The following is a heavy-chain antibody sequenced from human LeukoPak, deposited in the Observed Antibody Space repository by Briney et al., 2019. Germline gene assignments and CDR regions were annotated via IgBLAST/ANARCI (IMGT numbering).Heavy chain of an antibody. CDR1: GFTFSSYA. Sequence: GGSLRLSCAASGFTFSSYAMSWVRQAPGKGLKWVSAISGSGGSTYYADSVKGRFTISRDNSKNTLYLQMNSLRAEDTAVYYCAKDWYCSGGSCYSAAAFDIWGQGTMVTVSS. D-gene: IGHD2-15*01. CDR2: ISGSGGST. J-gene: IGHJ3*02. V-gene: IGHV3-23*01. CDR3: AKDWYCSGGSCYSAAAFDI.